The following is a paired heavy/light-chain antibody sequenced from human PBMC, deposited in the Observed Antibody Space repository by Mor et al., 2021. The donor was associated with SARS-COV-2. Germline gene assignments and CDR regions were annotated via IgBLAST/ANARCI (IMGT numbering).Heavy chain of an antibody. CDR1: GFTFSSYV. CDR2: VSSDGNNK. J-gene: IGHJ6*02. V-gene: IGHV3-30*03. Sequence: QVHLVESGGGVVQPGRSLRLSCAASGFTFSSYVFHWVRQTPGKGLEWVAVVSSDGNNKYYGDSVKGRFTISRDKTKNMVYLQVNSLRTEDTGVYYCARVGGYNYGIDVWGQGTRVTVSS. CDR3: ARVGGYNYGIDV.
Light chain of an antibody. V-gene: IGKV1-5*03. CDR2: KAS. J-gene: IGKJ1*01. Sequence: DIQMTQSPSTLSASVGDRVTMTCRASESISGWLAWHQQKPGKAPKVLIYKASSLQSGVPSRFSGSGSGTEFTLTISSLQPDDFATYYCQQYNNYPWTFGQGTKVEFK. CDR1: ESISGW. CDR3: QQYNNYPWT.